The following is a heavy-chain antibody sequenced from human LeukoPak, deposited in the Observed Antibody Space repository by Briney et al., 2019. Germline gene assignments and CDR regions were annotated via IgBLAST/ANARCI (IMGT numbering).Heavy chain of an antibody. CDR2: IVVGSGNT. V-gene: IGHV1-58*02. J-gene: IGHJ4*02. D-gene: IGHD5-18*01. CDR1: GFTFTSSA. CDR3: AREVRFGYSYGFDY. Sequence: ASVKVSCKASGFTFTSSAMQWVRQARGQRLEWIGWIVVGSGNTNYAQKFQERVTITRDMSTSTAYMELSSLRSEDMAVYYCAREVRFGYSYGFDYWGQGTLVTVSS.